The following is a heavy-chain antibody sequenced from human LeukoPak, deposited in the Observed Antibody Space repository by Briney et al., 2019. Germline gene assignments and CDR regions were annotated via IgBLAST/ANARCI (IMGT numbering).Heavy chain of an antibody. D-gene: IGHD4-23*01. CDR3: ARDLGFTVVTGAFDY. V-gene: IGHV3-21*01. CDR1: GFTFSSYS. J-gene: IGHJ4*02. CDR2: IRSTSSYI. Sequence: PGGSLRLSCAASGFTFSSYSMNWVRQAPGKGLEWVSSIRSTSSYIYYADSVKGRFTISRDNAKNSLYLQMNSLRDEDTAVYYCARDLGFTVVTGAFDYWGQGTLVTVSS.